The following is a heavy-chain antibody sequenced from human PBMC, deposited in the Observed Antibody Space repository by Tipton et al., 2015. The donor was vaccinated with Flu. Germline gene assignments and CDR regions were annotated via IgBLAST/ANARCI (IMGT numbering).Heavy chain of an antibody. Sequence: GLVKPSETLSLTCDVSGYFISSGYYWGWIRQPPGKGLEWIGSIFHSGDTPYNPSLKRRVTVSVDTLKNQFSLKVTSVTAADTALYYCTRHANYGSGSPYYFDHWGQGSLVTVSS. D-gene: IGHD3-10*01. CDR2: IFHSGDT. J-gene: IGHJ4*02. V-gene: IGHV4-38-2*01. CDR3: TRHANYGSGSPYYFDH. CDR1: GYFISSGYY.